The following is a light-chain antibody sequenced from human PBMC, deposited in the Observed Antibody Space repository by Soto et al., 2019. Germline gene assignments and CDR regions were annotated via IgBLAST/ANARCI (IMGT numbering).Light chain of an antibody. CDR1: QSINKY. CDR2: TAS. Sequence: DIQMTQSPSSLSASVGDRVTITCRASQSINKYLHWYQQKPGKAPKLLIYTASSLESGVPSRFSGSGSVTDFTLTISSLQPEDFASYFCHQSYRAPHTFGQGTKLEIK. CDR3: HQSYRAPHT. J-gene: IGKJ2*01. V-gene: IGKV1-39*01.